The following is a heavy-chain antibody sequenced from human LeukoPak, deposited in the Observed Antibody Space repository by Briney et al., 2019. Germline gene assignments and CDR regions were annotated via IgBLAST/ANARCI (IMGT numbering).Heavy chain of an antibody. J-gene: IGHJ6*03. V-gene: IGHV4-39*07. CDR3: AREDCSSTSCYRHYYYYYYMDV. CDR1: GGSISSSGYY. CDR2: IYYSGST. D-gene: IGHD2-2*02. Sequence: PSETLSLTCTVSGGSISSSGYYWGWIRQPPGKGLEWIGSIYYSGSTFYNTSLKSRVTISVDTSKNQFSLKLSSVTAADTAVYYCAREDCSSTSCYRHYYYYYYMDVWGKGTTVTVSS.